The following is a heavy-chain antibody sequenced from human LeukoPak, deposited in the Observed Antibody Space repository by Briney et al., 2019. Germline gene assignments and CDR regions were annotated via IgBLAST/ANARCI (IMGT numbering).Heavy chain of an antibody. J-gene: IGHJ6*02. CDR1: GYTFTSYA. Sequence: ASVKVSCKASGYTFTSYAISWVRQAPGQGLEWMGGIIPIFGTANYAQKFQGRVTITADESTSTAYMELSSLRSEDTAVYYCARLRGYSYGFLGMDVWGQGTTVSVSS. D-gene: IGHD5-18*01. V-gene: IGHV1-69*13. CDR3: ARLRGYSYGFLGMDV. CDR2: IIPIFGTA.